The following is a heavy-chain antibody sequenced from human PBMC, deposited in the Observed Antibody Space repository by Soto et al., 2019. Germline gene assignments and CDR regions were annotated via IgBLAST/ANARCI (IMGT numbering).Heavy chain of an antibody. CDR2: ISGNGGST. J-gene: IGHJ4*02. V-gene: IGHV3-23*01. CDR1: GFTFSVYA. Sequence: GGSLRLSCGASGFTFSVYAMTWVRQAPGKGLERVSAISGNGGSTYYADSVKGRFTISRDNSKSTLHLQMNSLRVEDTAVYYCAKDRTFGPPLVRFDSWGQGTLVTVSS. CDR3: AKDRTFGPPLVRFDS. D-gene: IGHD6-6*01.